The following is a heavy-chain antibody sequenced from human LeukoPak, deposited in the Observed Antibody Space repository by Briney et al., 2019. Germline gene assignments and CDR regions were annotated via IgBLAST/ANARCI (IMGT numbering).Heavy chain of an antibody. V-gene: IGHV1-8*01. Sequence: ASVKVSCKASGYTFTSYDINWVRQATGQGLEWMGWMNPNSGNTGYAQKFQGRVTMTRNTSISTAYMELSSLRSEDTAVYYCARVRVVAATHYYYYGMDVWGQGTTVTVSS. CDR2: MNPNSGNT. D-gene: IGHD2-15*01. CDR3: ARVRVVAATHYYYYGMDV. J-gene: IGHJ6*02. CDR1: GYTFTSYD.